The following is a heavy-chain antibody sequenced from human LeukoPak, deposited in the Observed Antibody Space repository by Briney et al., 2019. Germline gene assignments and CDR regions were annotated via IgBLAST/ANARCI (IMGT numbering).Heavy chain of an antibody. D-gene: IGHD3-22*01. V-gene: IGHV4-34*01. CDR2: INHSGST. Sequence: SETLSLTCAVYGGSFSGYYWSWIRQPPGKGLEWIGEINHSGSTNYNPSLKSRVTISVDTSKNQFSLKLSSVTAADTAVYYCARRKITMIVVVITESRIDYWGQGTLVTVSS. J-gene: IGHJ4*02. CDR1: GGSFSGYY. CDR3: ARRKITMIVVVITESRIDY.